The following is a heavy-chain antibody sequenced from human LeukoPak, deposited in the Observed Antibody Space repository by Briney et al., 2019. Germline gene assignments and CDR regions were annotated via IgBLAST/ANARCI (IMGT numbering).Heavy chain of an antibody. CDR2: IFYGEST. CDR1: GGSIDSYY. J-gene: IGHJ4*02. CDR3: ASGRVYGDFGRFGY. D-gene: IGHD4-17*01. V-gene: IGHV4-59*01. Sequence: SETLSLTCSVSGGSIDSYYWSWIRQPPGRGLEWIGYIFYGESTNYNPSLKSRLTISVDTSKNQFSLKLNSVTAADTAFYYCASGRVYGDFGRFGYWGQGTLVTVSS.